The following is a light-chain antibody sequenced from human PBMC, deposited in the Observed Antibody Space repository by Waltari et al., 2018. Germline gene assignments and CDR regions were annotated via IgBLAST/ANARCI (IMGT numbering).Light chain of an antibody. CDR1: QSINNY. Sequence: DIQMTQSPSSLSASVGDRVTITCRATQSINNYLNWYQHKPGRAPKLLIYAASSLQCGVPSRFTGSGSGTHFTLTITSLQPEDFATYYCQQTFSIPRSSFGQGTKLEIK. J-gene: IGKJ2*01. CDR3: QQTFSIPRSS. V-gene: IGKV1-39*01. CDR2: AAS.